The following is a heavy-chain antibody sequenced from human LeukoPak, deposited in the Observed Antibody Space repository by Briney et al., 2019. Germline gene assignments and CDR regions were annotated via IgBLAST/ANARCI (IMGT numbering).Heavy chain of an antibody. J-gene: IGHJ5*02. CDR3: ARELLITRTWFDP. Sequence: ASVKVSCKASGYTFTTYAMNWVRQAPGQGLEWMGWINTNTGNPTYAQGFTGRFVFSLDTSVSTAYLQISSLKTEDTAVYYCARELLITRTWFDPWGQGTLVTVSS. CDR2: INTNTGNP. D-gene: IGHD3-22*01. V-gene: IGHV7-4-1*02. CDR1: GYTFTTYA.